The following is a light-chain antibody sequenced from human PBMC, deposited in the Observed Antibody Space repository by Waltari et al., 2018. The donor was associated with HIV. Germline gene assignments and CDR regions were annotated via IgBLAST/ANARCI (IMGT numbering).Light chain of an antibody. Sequence: QSVLTQPPSASGTPGQRVTISCSGSSSNIGSNYVYWYQQLPGTAPKLLIYRNNQRPSGVPDRFSGSKSGTSASLAISGLRSEDEADYYCAAWDDSLNGGWMFGGGTKLTVL. J-gene: IGLJ3*02. CDR1: SSNIGSNY. CDR3: AAWDDSLNGGWM. CDR2: RNN. V-gene: IGLV1-47*01.